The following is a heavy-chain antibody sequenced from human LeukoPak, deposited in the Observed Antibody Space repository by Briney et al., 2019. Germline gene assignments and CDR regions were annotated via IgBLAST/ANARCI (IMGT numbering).Heavy chain of an antibody. V-gene: IGHV4-34*01. CDR1: GGSFSGNY. D-gene: IGHD6-19*01. Sequence: PSETLSLTCAVYGGSFSGNYWSWIRQPPGKGLEWIGEINHSGSTNYNPSLKSRVTISVDTSKNQFSLKLSSVTAADTAVYYCARVRGGWYYFDYWGQGTLVTVSS. CDR2: INHSGST. J-gene: IGHJ4*02. CDR3: ARVRGGWYYFDY.